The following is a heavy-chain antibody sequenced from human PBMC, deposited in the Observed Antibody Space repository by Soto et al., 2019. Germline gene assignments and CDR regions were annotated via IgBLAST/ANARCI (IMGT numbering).Heavy chain of an antibody. V-gene: IGHV5-51*01. Sequence: GESLKISCKGSGYGFTSYWIGWVRQMPGKGLEWMGIIYPGDSDTRYSPSFQGQVTISADKSISTAYLQWSSLKASDTAMYYCARLFPDYDILTGYWGRDYGMDVWGQGTTVTVSS. CDR1: GYGFTSYW. D-gene: IGHD3-9*01. CDR3: ARLFPDYDILTGYWGRDYGMDV. J-gene: IGHJ6*02. CDR2: IYPGDSDT.